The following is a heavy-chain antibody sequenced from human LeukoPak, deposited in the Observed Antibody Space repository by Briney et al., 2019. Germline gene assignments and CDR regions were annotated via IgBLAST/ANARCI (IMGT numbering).Heavy chain of an antibody. CDR2: IYPGDSDT. CDR3: ASYSGSYLDAFDI. CDR1: GYSFTSYW. D-gene: IGHD1-26*01. J-gene: IGHJ3*02. V-gene: IGHV5-51*01. Sequence: GESLKISCKGSGYSFTSYWIGWVRQMPGKGLEWMGIIYPGDSDTRYSPSFQGQVTISVDKSISTAYLQWSSLKASDTAMYYCASYSGSYLDAFDIWGQGTMVTVSS.